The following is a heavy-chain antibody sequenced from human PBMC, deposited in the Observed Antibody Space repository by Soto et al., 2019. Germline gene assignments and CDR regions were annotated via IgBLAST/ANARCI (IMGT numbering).Heavy chain of an antibody. V-gene: IGHV1-69*06. CDR3: ARVTRPAVAGTGFDY. CDR1: GGTISIYA. J-gene: IGHJ4*02. D-gene: IGHD6-19*01. Sequence: VKVSCEESGGTISIYASSWVRQAPGQGLEWMGGIIPIFGTANYAQKFQGRVTITADKSTSTAYMELSSLRSEDTAVYYCARVTRPAVAGTGFDYGGQGTLVTVS. CDR2: IIPIFGTA.